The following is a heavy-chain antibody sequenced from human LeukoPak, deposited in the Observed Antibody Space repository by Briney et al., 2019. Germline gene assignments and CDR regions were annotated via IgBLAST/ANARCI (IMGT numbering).Heavy chain of an antibody. Sequence: GGSLRLSCAASGSIFNSYTMNWVRQPPGKGLEWVSAIRSSSSSIYYADSVKGRFTISRDDAQNSVFLQMNSLRAEDTAVYYCTRDGQYYGMDVWGQGTTVTVSS. CDR3: TRDGQYYGMDV. CDR2: IRSSSSSI. V-gene: IGHV3-21*01. CDR1: GSIFNSYT. J-gene: IGHJ6*02.